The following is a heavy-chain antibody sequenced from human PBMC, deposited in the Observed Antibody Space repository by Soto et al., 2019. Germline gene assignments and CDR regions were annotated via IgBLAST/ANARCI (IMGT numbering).Heavy chain of an antibody. CDR2: IKQDGSEK. J-gene: IGHJ4*02. CDR3: THHSAWLLNY. Sequence: GGSLRLSCAASGFTFSSYAMHWVRQAPGKGLEWVANIKQDGSEKYYMDSVRGRFTLSRDNAKNSLYLQMNSLRAEDTAVYYCTHHSAWLLNYWGMGTLVTVSA. CDR1: GFTFSSYA. V-gene: IGHV3-7*01. D-gene: IGHD3-22*01.